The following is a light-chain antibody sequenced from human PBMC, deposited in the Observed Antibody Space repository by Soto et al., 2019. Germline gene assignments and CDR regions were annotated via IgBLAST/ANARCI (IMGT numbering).Light chain of an antibody. J-gene: IGKJ4*01. CDR1: QNIKIY. CDR3: QQPYNTLRT. V-gene: IGKV1-39*01. CDR2: DST. Sequence: DIEMTQSPSSLSASVGDRVTITCRASQNIKIYLSWFQQKPGKAPKLLIYDSTTLQSEVPSRFSGSGSGTDFTLTISSLQPEDFASYYCQQPYNTLRTFGGGTKVEIK.